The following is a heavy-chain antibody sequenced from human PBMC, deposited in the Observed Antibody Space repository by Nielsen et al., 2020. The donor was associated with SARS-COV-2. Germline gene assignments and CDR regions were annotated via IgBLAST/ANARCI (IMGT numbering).Heavy chain of an antibody. CDR1: GGSISSYY. CDR2: IYYSGST. Sequence: SETLSLTCTVSGGSISSYYWSWIRQPPGKGLEWIGYIYYSGSTNYNPSLKSRVTISVDTSKNQFSLKLSSVTAADTAVYYCARAYYYDSSTVDYWGQGTLATVSS. V-gene: IGHV4-59*01. J-gene: IGHJ4*02. D-gene: IGHD3-22*01. CDR3: ARAYYYDSSTVDY.